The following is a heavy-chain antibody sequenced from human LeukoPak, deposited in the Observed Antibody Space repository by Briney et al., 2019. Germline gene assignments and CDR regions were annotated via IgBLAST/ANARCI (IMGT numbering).Heavy chain of an antibody. CDR2: IYHSGST. CDR3: AREGVDTAMGSFDY. CDR1: GYSISSGYY. J-gene: IGHJ4*02. D-gene: IGHD5-18*01. V-gene: IGHV4-38-2*02. Sequence: SETLSLTCAVSGYSISSGYYWGWIRQPPGKGLEWIGSIYHSGSTYYNPSLKSRVTISVDTSKNQFSLKLSSVTAADTAVYYCAREGVDTAMGSFDYWGQGTLVTVSS.